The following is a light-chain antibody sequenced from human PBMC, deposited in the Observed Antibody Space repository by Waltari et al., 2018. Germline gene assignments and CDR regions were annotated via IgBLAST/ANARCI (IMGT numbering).Light chain of an antibody. CDR1: QDINNY. Sequence: DIQMTQSPSSLSASVGDRVTITCQASQDINNYLNWYQQKPGKAPKLLIYDASNLETGVTSRFSGSGSGTYSTFTISSLQPEDIATFYCQQYEDLPFTFGGGTKVDIK. V-gene: IGKV1-33*01. CDR2: DAS. CDR3: QQYEDLPFT. J-gene: IGKJ4*01.